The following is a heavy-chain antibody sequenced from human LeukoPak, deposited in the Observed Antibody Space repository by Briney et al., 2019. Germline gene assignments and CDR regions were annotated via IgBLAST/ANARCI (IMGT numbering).Heavy chain of an antibody. CDR2: INPSGGST. CDR3: ARSNGDYALILVGYFDH. D-gene: IGHD4-17*01. V-gene: IGHV1-46*01. J-gene: IGHJ4*02. Sequence: ASVKVSCKXPGYTFTSYYMHWVRQAPGQGLEWMGIINPSGGSTSYAQKFQGRVTMTRDTSTSTVYMELSSLRSEDTAVYYCARSNGDYALILVGYFDHWGQGTLVTVSS. CDR1: GYTFTSYY.